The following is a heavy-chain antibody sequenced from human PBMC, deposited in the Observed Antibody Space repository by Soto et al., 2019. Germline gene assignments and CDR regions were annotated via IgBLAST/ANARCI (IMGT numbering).Heavy chain of an antibody. CDR2: IIPIFGTA. CDR1: GGTFSSYA. CDR3: ARGGYIAAAGTQRYYYYGMDV. D-gene: IGHD6-13*01. Sequence: EASVKVSCKASGGTFSSYAISWVRQAPGQGLEWMGGIIPIFGTANYAQKFQGRVTITADESTSTAYMELSSLRSEDTAVYYCARGGYIAAAGTQRYYYYGMDVWGQGTTVTVSS. J-gene: IGHJ6*02. V-gene: IGHV1-69*13.